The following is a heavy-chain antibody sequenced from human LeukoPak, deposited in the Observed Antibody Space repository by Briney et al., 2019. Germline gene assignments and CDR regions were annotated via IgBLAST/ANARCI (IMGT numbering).Heavy chain of an antibody. V-gene: IGHV4-4*02. CDR2: IYHSGST. J-gene: IGHJ4*02. Sequence: PSETLSLTCAVSGGSISSSNWWSWVRQPPGKGLEWIGEIYHSGSTNYNPSLKSRVTISVDKSKNQFPLKLSSVTAADTAVYYCASGVKVGSSWDFDYWGQGTLVTVSS. CDR3: ASGVKVGSSWDFDY. CDR1: GGSISSSNW. D-gene: IGHD6-13*01.